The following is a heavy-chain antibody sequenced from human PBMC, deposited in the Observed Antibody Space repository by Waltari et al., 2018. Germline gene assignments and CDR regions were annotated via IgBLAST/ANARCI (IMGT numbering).Heavy chain of an antibody. J-gene: IGHJ4*02. V-gene: IGHV3-53*01. CDR1: GCPVGDNY. D-gene: IGHD3-16*01. Sequence: EEQLVESGGRLVQSGGSRGLSWAASGCPVGDNYMTGVRQAPGKGLEWVSVIYNDGSTFYAESVKGRFTISREISRNDVSLQMHSVSGDDAGIYYCAREWSNATTWFGGHFDLWGQGTQVTVSS. CDR2: IYNDGST. CDR3: AREWSNATTWFGGHFDL.